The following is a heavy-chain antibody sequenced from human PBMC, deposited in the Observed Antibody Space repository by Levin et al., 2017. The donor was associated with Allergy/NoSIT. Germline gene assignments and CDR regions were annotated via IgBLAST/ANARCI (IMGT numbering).Heavy chain of an antibody. V-gene: IGHV3-43*01. D-gene: IGHD6-19*01. J-gene: IGHJ4*02. CDR1: GFTFADYT. Sequence: GESLKISCAASGFTFADYTMSWVRQVPGKGLEWVSLINWGGESTYYADSVKGRFTISRDNSKNSLYLQMSSLRTEDTAVYYCATDLRRIAVPGSGGRGFFDYWGQGTLVTVSS. CDR2: INWGGEST. CDR3: ATDLRRIAVPGSGGRGFFDY.